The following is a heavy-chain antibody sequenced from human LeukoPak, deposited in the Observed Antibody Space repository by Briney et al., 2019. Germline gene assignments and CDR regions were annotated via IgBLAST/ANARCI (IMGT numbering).Heavy chain of an antibody. V-gene: IGHV3-23*01. D-gene: IGHD1-26*01. CDR1: GFTFSSYA. CDR2: ISGSGGST. Sequence: GGSLRLSCAASGFTFSSYAMSWVRQAPGKGLERVSGISGSGGSTYYADSVRGRFTISRDNSKNTLYLQMNSLRAEDTAVYYCAKGGSGSYEAFDYWGQGTLVTVSS. J-gene: IGHJ4*02. CDR3: AKGGSGSYEAFDY.